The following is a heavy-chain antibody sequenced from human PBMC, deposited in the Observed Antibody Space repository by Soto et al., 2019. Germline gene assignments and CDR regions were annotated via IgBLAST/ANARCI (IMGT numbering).Heavy chain of an antibody. Sequence: SETLSLTCTVSGGSISSGGYYWSWIRQHPGKGLEWIGYIYYSGSTYYNPSLKSRVTISVDTSKNQFSLKLSSVTAADTAVYYCASGRTYYYDRSSLGYRGQGTLVTVSS. D-gene: IGHD3-22*01. J-gene: IGHJ4*02. CDR3: ASGRTYYYDRSSLGY. CDR2: IYYSGST. V-gene: IGHV4-31*03. CDR1: GGSISSGGYY.